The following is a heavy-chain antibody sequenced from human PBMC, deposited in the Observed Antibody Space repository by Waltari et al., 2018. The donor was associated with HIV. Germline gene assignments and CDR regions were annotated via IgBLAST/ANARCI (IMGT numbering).Heavy chain of an antibody. CDR2: IDTKTGSP. V-gene: IGHV7-4-1*01. J-gene: IGHJ4*02. D-gene: IGHD2-15*01. Sequence: QLQLQQSPAHSKKRGATVKISCKSSEQTFSGRVINWVRQAPGQGLAWIGLIDTKTGSPTYAQVFSGLWIVSLDTSVTTSYLQIRALKTNDPATYYCAEGYGALDYDYWGQGTLITVSP. CDR1: EQTFSGRV. CDR3: AEGYGALDYDY.